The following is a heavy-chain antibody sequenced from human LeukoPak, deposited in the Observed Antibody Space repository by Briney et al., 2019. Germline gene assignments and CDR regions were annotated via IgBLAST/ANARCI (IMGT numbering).Heavy chain of an antibody. CDR1: GFTFSSYA. CDR3: ARKGIGSSRYQNMDV. D-gene: IGHD6-25*01. J-gene: IGHJ6*03. CDR2: ISIDGGRT. Sequence: KPGGSLRLSCAASGFTFSSYAMGWVRQAPGKGPEWVSTISIDGGRTYYADSVKGRFTVSRDTSKNTLYLQMNSLRAEDTAVYYCARKGIGSSRYQNMDVWGKGTTVTVSS. V-gene: IGHV3-23*01.